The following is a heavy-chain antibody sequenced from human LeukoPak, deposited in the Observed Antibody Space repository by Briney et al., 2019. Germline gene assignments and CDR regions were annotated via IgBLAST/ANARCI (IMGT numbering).Heavy chain of an antibody. V-gene: IGHV3-48*03. D-gene: IGHD6-19*01. CDR1: GFTFDDYG. J-gene: IGHJ4*02. CDR3: ARVQRGIAVALDY. Sequence: GGSLRLSCAASGFTFDDYGLSWVRQAPGKGLEWVSYISTTGSSIYYADSVKGRFTISRGNVKNLLYLQMNSPRAEDTAVYYCARVQRGIAVALDYWGQGTLATVSS. CDR2: ISTTGSSI.